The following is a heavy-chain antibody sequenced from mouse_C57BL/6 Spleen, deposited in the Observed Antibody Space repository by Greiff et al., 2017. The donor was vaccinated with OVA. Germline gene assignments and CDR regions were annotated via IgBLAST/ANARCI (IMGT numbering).Heavy chain of an antibody. Sequence: QVQLKQPGAELVMPGASVKLSCKASGYTFTSYWMHWVKQRPGQGLEWIGEIDPSDSYTNYNQKFKGKSTLTVDKSSSTAYMQLSSLTSEDSAVYYCARRYYGGGYFDVWGTGTTVTVSS. CDR1: GYTFTSYW. D-gene: IGHD1-1*01. J-gene: IGHJ1*03. CDR3: ARRYYGGGYFDV. CDR2: IDPSDSYT. V-gene: IGHV1-69*01.